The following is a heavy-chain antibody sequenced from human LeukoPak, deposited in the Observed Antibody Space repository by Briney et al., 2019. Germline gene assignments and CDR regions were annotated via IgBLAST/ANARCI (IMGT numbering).Heavy chain of an antibody. J-gene: IGHJ4*02. Sequence: GGSLRLSCAASDLTFSDYYMSWIRQAPGKGLEGVSYISKSGSDTTYADSVKGRFTISRDNAKNSVYLEMNSLRAEDTAVYYCARGHTILAYWGQGTLVTVSS. D-gene: IGHD5-24*01. CDR3: ARGHTILAY. CDR1: DLTFSDYY. V-gene: IGHV3-11*05. CDR2: ISKSGSDT.